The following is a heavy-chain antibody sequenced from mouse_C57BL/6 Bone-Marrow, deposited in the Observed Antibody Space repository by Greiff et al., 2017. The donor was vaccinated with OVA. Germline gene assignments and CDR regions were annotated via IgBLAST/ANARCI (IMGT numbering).Heavy chain of an antibody. CDR1: GYTFTSYN. V-gene: IGHV1-12*01. CDR3: AREDDYDVEDYYYAMDY. CDR2: IYPGNGDT. D-gene: IGHD2-4*01. Sequence: QVQLQQSGAELVRPGASVKMSCKASGYTFTSYNMHWVKQTPRQGLEWIGAIYPGNGDTSYNQQFKGKATLTVDKSSSTAYMQLSSLTSEDSAVYFCAREDDYDVEDYYYAMDYWGQGTSVTVSS. J-gene: IGHJ4*01.